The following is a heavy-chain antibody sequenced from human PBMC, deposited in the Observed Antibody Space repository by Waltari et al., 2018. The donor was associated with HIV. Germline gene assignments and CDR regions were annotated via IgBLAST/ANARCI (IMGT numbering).Heavy chain of an antibody. V-gene: IGHV3-15*01. CDR1: GFTLNNAW. Sequence: EVQLLESGGGLVKPGESLRPSCAASGFTLNNAWMSWVRQAPGKGLEWVGRIKSEDDGGTTDYAAPVKGRFTISRDDSKNALYLQMNSLKTEDTALYYCTSTGGGITDYWGQGTLVTVSS. CDR3: TSTGGGITDY. CDR2: IKSEDDGGTT. D-gene: IGHD2-15*01. J-gene: IGHJ4*02.